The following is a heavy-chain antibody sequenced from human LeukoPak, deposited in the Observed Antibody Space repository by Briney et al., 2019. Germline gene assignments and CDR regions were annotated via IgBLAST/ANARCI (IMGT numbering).Heavy chain of an antibody. CDR1: GFTFSSYE. V-gene: IGHV3-48*03. J-gene: IGHJ4*02. CDR3: ARAGYDSSGYYIPFDY. Sequence: GGSLRLSCAASGFTFSSYEMNWARQAPGKGLEWVSYISSSGRTIYYADSVKGRFTISRDNAKNSLYLQMNSLRAEDTAVYYCARAGYDSSGYYIPFDYWGQGTLVTVSS. CDR2: ISSSGRTI. D-gene: IGHD3-22*01.